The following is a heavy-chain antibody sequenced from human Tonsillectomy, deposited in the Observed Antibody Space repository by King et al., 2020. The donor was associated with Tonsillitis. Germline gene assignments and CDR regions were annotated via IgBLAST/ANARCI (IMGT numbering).Heavy chain of an antibody. J-gene: IGHJ4*01. Sequence: LQLQESGPGLVKPLQTLSLTCTVSGGSISSGGYYWSWIRPHPGKGLEWIGYIYHSGNTYYNPSLESRVTISVDTSKDQFSLKLTSVTAADTAMYYCASASGWNEPRDYWGHGTLVTVSS. D-gene: IGHD1-1*01. CDR2: IYHSGNT. CDR1: GGSISSGGYY. V-gene: IGHV4-31*03. CDR3: ASASGWNEPRDY.